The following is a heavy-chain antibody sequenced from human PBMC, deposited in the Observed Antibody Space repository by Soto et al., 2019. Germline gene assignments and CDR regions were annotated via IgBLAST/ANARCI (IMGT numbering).Heavy chain of an antibody. V-gene: IGHV3-23*01. Sequence: EVQLLESGGGLVQPGGSLRLSCAASGFTFSSFAISWVRQAPGKGLEWVSTISASGTSTYYADAVKGRFTISRDNSKNTLYLQMNSLSAEDTAEYYCATGGSSWSRFDYWGQGTLVTVSS. CDR3: ATGGSSWSRFDY. D-gene: IGHD6-13*01. J-gene: IGHJ4*02. CDR2: ISASGTST. CDR1: GFTFSSFA.